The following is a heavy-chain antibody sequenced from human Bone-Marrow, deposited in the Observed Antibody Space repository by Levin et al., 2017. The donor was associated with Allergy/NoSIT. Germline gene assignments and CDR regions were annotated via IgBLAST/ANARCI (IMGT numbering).Heavy chain of an antibody. CDR3: ATDLGSAPTGSSFMER. CDR2: ISSSAINI. D-gene: IGHD3-3*02. V-gene: IGHV3-48*03. J-gene: IGHJ4*02. CDR1: GFIFSSYE. Sequence: GGSLRLSCAVSGFIFSSYEMNWVRQAPGKGLEWISYISSSAINIYYADSVKGRFTISRDNAKKTLYLQMNSLRAEDTAVYYCATDLGSAPTGSSFMERWGQGTRVTVSS.